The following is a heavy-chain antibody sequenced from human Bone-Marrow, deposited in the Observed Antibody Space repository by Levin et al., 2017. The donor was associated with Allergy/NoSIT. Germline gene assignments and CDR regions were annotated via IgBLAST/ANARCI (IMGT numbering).Heavy chain of an antibody. V-gene: IGHV3-30-3*01. CDR2: ISYDGSNK. J-gene: IGHJ5*02. CDR3: ARDIYCTNGVCHYNWFDP. Sequence: GESLKISCAASGFTFSSYAMHWVRQAPGKGLEWVAVISYDGSNKYYADSVKGRFTISRDNSKNTLYLQMNSLRAEDTAVYYCARDIYCTNGVCHYNWFDPWGQGTLVTVSS. D-gene: IGHD2-8*01. CDR1: GFTFSSYA.